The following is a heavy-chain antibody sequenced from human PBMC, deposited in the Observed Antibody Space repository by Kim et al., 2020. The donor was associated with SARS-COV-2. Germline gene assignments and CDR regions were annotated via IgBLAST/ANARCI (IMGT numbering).Heavy chain of an antibody. Sequence: GESLKISCKGSGYNFTNYWIGWVRQMPGKGLEWMGIFYPGDSDTRYSPSFQGQVTISADKSISTAYLQWSSLKASDTAMYYCARHDASGNYYYHYYGMDVWGQGTTVTVSS. D-gene: IGHD3-10*01. CDR1: GYNFTNYW. CDR2: FYPGDSDT. V-gene: IGHV5-51*01. CDR3: ARHDASGNYYYHYYGMDV. J-gene: IGHJ6*02.